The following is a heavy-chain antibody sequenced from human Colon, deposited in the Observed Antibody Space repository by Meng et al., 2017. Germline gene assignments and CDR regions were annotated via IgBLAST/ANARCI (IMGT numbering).Heavy chain of an antibody. J-gene: IGHJ5*02. CDR3: ARDPSNRGAFFDP. V-gene: IGHV4-31*11. CDR2: VHDSGDT. D-gene: IGHD3-10*01. Sequence: QGQLQESGPGLVKPSQTLSLTCVVSGGSISGDGYYWSWIRQHPGKGLEWIGYVHDSGDTYYKSSLKSRITISIDTSENQFSLKLKPVTAADTAVYYCARDPSNRGAFFDPWGQGTLVTVSS. CDR1: GGSISGDGYY.